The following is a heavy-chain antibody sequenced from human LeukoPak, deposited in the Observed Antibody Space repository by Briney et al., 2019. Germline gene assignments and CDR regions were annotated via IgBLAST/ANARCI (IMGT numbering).Heavy chain of an antibody. D-gene: IGHD4-17*01. CDR3: ARDYPDFGDYRVWFDP. J-gene: IGHJ5*02. CDR2: IYTSGST. Sequence: SETLSLTCTVSGGSISSGSYYWSWIRQPAGKGLEWIGRIYTSGSTNYNPSLKSRVTIPVDTSKNQFSLKLNSVTAADTAVYFCARDYPDFGDYRVWFDPWGQGTLVTVSS. V-gene: IGHV4-61*02. CDR1: GGSISSGSYY.